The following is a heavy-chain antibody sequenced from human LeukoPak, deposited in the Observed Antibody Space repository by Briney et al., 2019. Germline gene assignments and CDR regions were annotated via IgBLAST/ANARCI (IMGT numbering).Heavy chain of an antibody. CDR1: GFTFSSYW. CDR3: LYGGYFQH. V-gene: IGHV3-74*01. D-gene: IGHD3-16*01. J-gene: IGHJ1*01. Sequence: GGSLRLSCAASGFTFSSYWMPWVRQAPGKGLGWVSGINTDGSSTSYADSVKGRFTISRDNAKNTLYLQMNSLRAEDTAVYFCLYGGYFQHWGQGTLVTVSS. CDR2: INTDGSST.